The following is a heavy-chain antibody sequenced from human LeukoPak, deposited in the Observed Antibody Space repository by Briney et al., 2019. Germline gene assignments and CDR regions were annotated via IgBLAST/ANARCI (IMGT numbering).Heavy chain of an antibody. J-gene: IGHJ3*02. CDR2: ISSNGGST. CDR1: GFTFSSYA. CDR3: ARSTGDYAPDAFDI. V-gene: IGHV3-64*01. D-gene: IGHD4-17*01. Sequence: PGGSLRLSCAASGFTFSSYAMHWVRQAPGKGLEYVSAISSNGGSTYYANSVKGRFTISRDNAKNSLYLQMNSLRAEDTAVYYCARSTGDYAPDAFDIWGQGTMVTVSS.